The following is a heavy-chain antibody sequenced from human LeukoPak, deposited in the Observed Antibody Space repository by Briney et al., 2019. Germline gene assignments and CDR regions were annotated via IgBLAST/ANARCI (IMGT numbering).Heavy chain of an antibody. CDR2: INIKTGSP. CDR3: ARGAGETAMVTNFDY. J-gene: IGHJ4*02. Sequence: ASVKVSCKASVYTFTNYGLNWVRQAPGQGLEWMGWINIKTGSPTYAPGFTGRFVFSLDTSVSTAYLQITSLEAEDTALYYCARGAGETAMVTNFDYWGQGTLVTVSS. V-gene: IGHV7-4-1*02. D-gene: IGHD5-18*01. CDR1: VYTFTNYG.